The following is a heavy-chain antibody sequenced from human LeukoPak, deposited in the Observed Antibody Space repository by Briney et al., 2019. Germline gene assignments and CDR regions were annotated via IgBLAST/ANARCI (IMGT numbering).Heavy chain of an antibody. CDR2: ISGDGTTL. CDR3: ARDSQPIFTVDRAVSTSDAFDI. D-gene: IGHD3-10*01. J-gene: IGHJ3*02. CDR1: GFTLNNYE. V-gene: IGHV3-48*03. Sequence: GGSLRHSCAASGFTLNNYEISWVRQAPGKGLEWVSYISGDGTTLYYLASVKGRFTISRDNAKNLLCLQMNSLRAEDTALYYCARDSQPIFTVDRAVSTSDAFDIWGQGTMVTVSS.